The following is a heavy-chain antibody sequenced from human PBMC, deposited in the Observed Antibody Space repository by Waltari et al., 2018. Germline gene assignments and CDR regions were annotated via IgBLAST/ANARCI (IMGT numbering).Heavy chain of an antibody. J-gene: IGHJ4*02. Sequence: QVQLVESGGGVVQPGRSLRLSCAATGFTFSSYVMHCVRQAPGKGLGWVAVISYDGSNKYYADSVKGRFTISRDNSKNTLYLQMNSLRAEDTAVYYCAKWDKGYAWGEYYFDYWGQGTLVTVSS. CDR2: ISYDGSNK. CDR3: AKWDKGYAWGEYYFDY. CDR1: GFTFSSYV. V-gene: IGHV3-30*18. D-gene: IGHD3-16*01.